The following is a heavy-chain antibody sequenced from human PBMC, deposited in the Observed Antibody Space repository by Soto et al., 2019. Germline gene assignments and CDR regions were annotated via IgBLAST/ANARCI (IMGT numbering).Heavy chain of an antibody. J-gene: IGHJ4*01. CDR3: TTEDPSWLRGLEY. CDR2: IKTRIDSATT. D-gene: IGHD5-12*01. Sequence: GGSLRLSCEASGASFTNAWMNWVRQAPGKGLEWVGRIKTRIDSATTDYAAPVKGRFTISRDDSKNTLYLQMDSLKTEDTAVYYCTTEDPSWLRGLEYWGHGTLVTVSS. V-gene: IGHV3-15*01. CDR1: GASFTNAW.